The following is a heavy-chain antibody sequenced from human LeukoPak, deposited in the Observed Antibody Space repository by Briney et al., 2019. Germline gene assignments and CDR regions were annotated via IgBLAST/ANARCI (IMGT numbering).Heavy chain of an antibody. CDR2: VSGYNGNT. CDR3: AKDIHPGLDSGASCCFDY. CDR1: GYTFSRHG. D-gene: IGHD3-22*01. V-gene: IGHV1-18*01. Sequence: GASVKVSCKTSGYTFSRHGITWVRQAPGQGLEWMGWVSGYNGNTNYAQNVQGRVTMTTDTSTNTAYMELRSLRSDDTVVYYCAKDIHPGLDSGASCCFDYWGQGTPVTVS. J-gene: IGHJ4*02.